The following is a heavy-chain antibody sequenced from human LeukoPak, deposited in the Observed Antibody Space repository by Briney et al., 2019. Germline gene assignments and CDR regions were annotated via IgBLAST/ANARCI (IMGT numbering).Heavy chain of an antibody. J-gene: IGHJ4*02. CDR1: GGSISTNNYY. D-gene: IGHD4-11*01. V-gene: IGHV4-39*07. Sequence: SETLSLTCSVSGGSISTNNYYSGWIRQPPGKGLEWIGSIYYSGSTYYNPSLKSRVTISVDTSKNQFSLKLSSVTAADTAVYYCAREDDYSDYFDYWGQGTLGTVSS. CDR3: AREDDYSDYFDY. CDR2: IYYSGST.